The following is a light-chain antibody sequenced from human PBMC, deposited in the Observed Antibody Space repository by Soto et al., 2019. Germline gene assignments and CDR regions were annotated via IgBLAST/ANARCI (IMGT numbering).Light chain of an antibody. Sequence: EIVMTQSPATLSVSPGERATLSCRASQSVSNNLAWYQKKPGQAPRLLNYGASTRATGIPARFSGSGSGTEFTLTSSSLKSEDFSFYYCQQYTNWLTFGQGTRVDIK. V-gene: IGKV3-15*01. J-gene: IGKJ1*01. CDR3: QQYTNWLT. CDR2: GAS. CDR1: QSVSNN.